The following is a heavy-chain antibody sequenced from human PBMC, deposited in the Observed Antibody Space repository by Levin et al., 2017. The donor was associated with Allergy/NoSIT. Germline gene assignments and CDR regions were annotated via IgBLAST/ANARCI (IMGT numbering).Heavy chain of an antibody. J-gene: IGHJ4*02. D-gene: IGHD3-22*01. CDR1: GGSIRSSNYY. CDR3: ARQRDGSGYDYVGHGH. V-gene: IGHV4-39*01. CDR2: IYFSGST. Sequence: SETLSLTCTVSGGSIRSSNYYWGWIRQPPGKGLEWIGSIYFSGSTYNNPTLKSRVTISVDTSKNQFSLKLSSVTAADTALYYCARQRDGSGYDYVGHGHWGQGTLVTVSS.